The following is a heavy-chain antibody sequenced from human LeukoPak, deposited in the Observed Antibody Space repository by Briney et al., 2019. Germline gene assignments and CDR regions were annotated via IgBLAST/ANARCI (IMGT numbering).Heavy chain of an antibody. CDR2: IYYSGST. CDR1: GGSISSGDYY. D-gene: IGHD6-13*01. V-gene: IGHV4-39*01. Sequence: SETLSLTCTVSGGSISSGDYYWTWIRQHPGKGLEWIGSIYYSGSTYYNPSLKSRVTISVDTSKNQFSLKLSSVTAADTAVYYCARLGGSSSWYGYRFDYWGQGTLVTVSS. J-gene: IGHJ4*02. CDR3: ARLGGSSSWYGYRFDY.